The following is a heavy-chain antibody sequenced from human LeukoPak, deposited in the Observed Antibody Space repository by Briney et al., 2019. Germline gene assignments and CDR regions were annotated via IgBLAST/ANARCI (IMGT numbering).Heavy chain of an antibody. Sequence: ASVKVSCKVSGYTLTELSMHWVRQAPGKGLEWMGGFDPEDGETIYAQKFKGRVTMTEDTSKDTAYMELSSLRSEDTAVYYCAPRMAARPGYSDWGQGTLVTVSS. D-gene: IGHD6-6*01. V-gene: IGHV1-24*01. CDR1: GYTLTELS. CDR2: FDPEDGET. J-gene: IGHJ4*02. CDR3: APRMAARPGYSD.